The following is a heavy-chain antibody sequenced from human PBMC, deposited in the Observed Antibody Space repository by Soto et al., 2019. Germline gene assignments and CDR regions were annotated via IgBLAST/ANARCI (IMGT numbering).Heavy chain of an antibody. CDR1: DYTFTSYG. CDR2: ISAYNGNT. CDR3: ASFTLVRYDYPIIDY. Sequence: ASVKVSCKASDYTFTSYGIIWVRQAPGQGLEWMGWISAYNGNTNYAQKLQGRVTMTTDTSTSTAYMELRSLRSDDTAVYYCASFTLVRYDYPIIDYWGQGTLVTVSS. V-gene: IGHV1-18*01. J-gene: IGHJ4*02. D-gene: IGHD5-12*01.